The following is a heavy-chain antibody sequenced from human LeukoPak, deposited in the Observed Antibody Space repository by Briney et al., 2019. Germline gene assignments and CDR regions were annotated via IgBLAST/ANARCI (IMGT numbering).Heavy chain of an antibody. CDR3: ARDPSQLLEDGMDV. CDR1: GFTFSSYG. V-gene: IGHV3-33*01. Sequence: GGSLRLSCAASGFTFSSYGMHWVRQAPGKGLEWVAVIWYDGSNKYYADSVKGRFTISRDNSKNTLYLQMNSLRAEDTAVYYCARDPSQLLEDGMDVWGKGTTVTISS. J-gene: IGHJ6*04. CDR2: IWYDGSNK. D-gene: IGHD6-13*01.